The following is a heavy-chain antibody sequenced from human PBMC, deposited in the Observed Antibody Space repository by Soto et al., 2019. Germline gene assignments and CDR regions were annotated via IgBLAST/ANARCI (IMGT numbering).Heavy chain of an antibody. CDR1: GFTFSSYA. CDR3: AKEKRYGSGSINYYGMDV. CDR2: LSGSGGTT. Sequence: LRLSCAASGFTFSSYAMSWVRQTPGKGLEWVSTLSGSGGTTYYADSRFTISRDNSKNTLYLQVNSLRADDTAVYYCAKEKRYGSGSINYYGMDVWGQGTTVTVSS. J-gene: IGHJ6*02. V-gene: IGHV3-23*01. D-gene: IGHD3-10*01.